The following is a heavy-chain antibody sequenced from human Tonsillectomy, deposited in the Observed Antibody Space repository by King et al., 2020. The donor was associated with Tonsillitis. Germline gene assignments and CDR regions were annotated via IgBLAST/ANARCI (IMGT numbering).Heavy chain of an antibody. CDR2: ISYSGST. J-gene: IGHJ4*02. Sequence: LQLQESGPGLVKPSETLSLTCTVSGDSIRSSNYYWAWIRQPPGKGLEWIGSISYSGSTFYNPSLESRITISQDTSTNQFSLKLSSVTDADTAVFYCVGRYYYAGFGHYPAYWGQGILVTVSS. CDR1: GDSIRSSNYY. D-gene: IGHD3-22*01. V-gene: IGHV4-39*01. CDR3: VGRYYYAGFGHYPAY.